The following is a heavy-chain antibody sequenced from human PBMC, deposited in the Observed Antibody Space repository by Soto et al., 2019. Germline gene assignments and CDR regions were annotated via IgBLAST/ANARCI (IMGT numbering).Heavy chain of an antibody. V-gene: IGHV3-74*01. D-gene: IGHD3-22*01. CDR2: INSDGSST. CDR3: ARDSGGYYEPLFDY. CDR1: GFTFSRHW. Sequence: EVQLVESGGGLVQPGGSLRLSCAASGFTFSRHWMHWVRQAPGKGLVWVSRINSDGSSTSYADSVKGRFTISRDNAKNTLYLQMNSLRAEDTAVYYCARDSGGYYEPLFDYWGQGTLVTVSS. J-gene: IGHJ4*02.